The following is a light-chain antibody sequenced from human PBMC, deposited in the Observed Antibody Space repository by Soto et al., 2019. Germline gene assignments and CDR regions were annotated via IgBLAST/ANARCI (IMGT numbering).Light chain of an antibody. V-gene: IGKV3-15*01. CDR2: GAS. J-gene: IGKJ1*01. Sequence: EIVMTQSPATLSVSPGERATLSCRASQSVSTSLAWYQQKPGQAHRLLISGASTRATGVPAMFSGSGSETEFTLTISSLQSEDFAVYYCQQYNNWWTFGQGTKVEIK. CDR3: QQYNNWWT. CDR1: QSVSTS.